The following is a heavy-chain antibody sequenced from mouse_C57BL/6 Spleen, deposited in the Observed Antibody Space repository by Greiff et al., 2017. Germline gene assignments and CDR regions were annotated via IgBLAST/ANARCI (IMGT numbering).Heavy chain of an antibody. CDR2: IDPATGGT. CDR3: TRVYGNHFDY. J-gene: IGHJ2*01. CDR1: GYTFTDYE. V-gene: IGHV1-15*01. D-gene: IGHD2-1*01. Sequence: QVQLQQSGAELVRPGASVTLSCKASGYTFTDYEMHWVKQTPVHGLEWIGAIDPATGGTAYNQKFKGKAILTADKSSSTAYMELRSLTSEDSAAYYCTRVYGNHFDYWGQGTTLTVSS.